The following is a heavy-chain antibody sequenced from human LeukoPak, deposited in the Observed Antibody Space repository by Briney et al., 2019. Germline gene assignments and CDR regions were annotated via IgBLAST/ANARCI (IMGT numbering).Heavy chain of an antibody. CDR2: IYTSGST. CDR3: ARDSVYVYDFWSGYPTNWFDP. D-gene: IGHD3-3*01. V-gene: IGHV4-61*02. Sequence: SQTLSLTCTVSGGSISSGSYYWIWIRQPAGKGLEWIGRIYTSGSTNYNPSLKSRVTISVDTSKNQFSLKLSSVTAADTAVYYCARDSVYVYDFWSGYPTNWFDPWGQGTPVTVSS. CDR1: GGSISSGSYY. J-gene: IGHJ5*02.